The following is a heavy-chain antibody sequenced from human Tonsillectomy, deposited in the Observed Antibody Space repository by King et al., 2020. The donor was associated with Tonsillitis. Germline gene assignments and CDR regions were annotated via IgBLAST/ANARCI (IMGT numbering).Heavy chain of an antibody. V-gene: IGHV4-30-4*01. J-gene: IGHJ4*02. CDR2: IYYSGST. D-gene: IGHD2-2*02. CDR1: GGSISSGDYY. Sequence: VQLQESGPGLVKPSQTLSLTCTVSGGSISSGDYYWSWIRQPPGKGLGWIGYIYYSGSTYYNPSLKSRVTISVDTSKNQFSLKLSSVTAADTAVYYCARVPVSLYTPDYWGQGTLVTVSS. CDR3: ARVPVSLYTPDY.